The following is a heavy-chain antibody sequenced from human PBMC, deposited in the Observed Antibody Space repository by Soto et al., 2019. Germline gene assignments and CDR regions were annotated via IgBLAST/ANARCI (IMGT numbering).Heavy chain of an antibody. Sequence: PSETLSLTCAVYGGSFSGYYWSWIRQPPGKGLEWIGEINHSGSTNYNPSLKSRVTISVDTSENQFSLKLSSVTAADTAVYYCARGTNRYGDHFDYWGQGTLVTVSS. J-gene: IGHJ4*02. V-gene: IGHV4-34*01. D-gene: IGHD4-17*01. CDR1: GGSFSGYY. CDR3: ARGTNRYGDHFDY. CDR2: INHSGST.